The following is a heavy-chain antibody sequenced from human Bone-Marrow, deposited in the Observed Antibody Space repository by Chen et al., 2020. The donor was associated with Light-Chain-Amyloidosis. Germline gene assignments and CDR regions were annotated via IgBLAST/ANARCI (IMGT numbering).Heavy chain of an antibody. CDR2: ISWNSGVK. CDR1: GFTFDDYA. V-gene: IGHV3-9*01. J-gene: IGHJ6*02. CDR3: AKRPPYPSIYGMDV. D-gene: IGHD2-21*01. Sequence: EEHLVESGGGLVQPGRSLRLSCEASGFTFDDYAMHWVRQAPGKGLEWVSGISWNSGVKGYVDSGRGRFTISRDGVKNSLYLQMNSLRPEDTALYYCAKRPPYPSIYGMDVWGQGTTVTVSS.